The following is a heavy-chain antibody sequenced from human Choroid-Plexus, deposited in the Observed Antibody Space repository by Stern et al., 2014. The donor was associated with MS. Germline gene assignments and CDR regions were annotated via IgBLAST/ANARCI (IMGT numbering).Heavy chain of an antibody. CDR1: GFTFGSCA. J-gene: IGHJ5*02. CDR2: VSYDGSNK. Sequence: VHLVESGGGVVQPGRPLRLSCVASGFTFGSCAMHWVRQAPGKGLEWVAGVSYDGSNKYYADSVKGRFTISRDNSQNTHYMQMSSLRPEDTAVYYCAKDRQYLTYFFDHWGQGSLVTVSS. CDR3: AKDRQYLTYFFDH. V-gene: IGHV3-30*18. D-gene: IGHD2/OR15-2a*01.